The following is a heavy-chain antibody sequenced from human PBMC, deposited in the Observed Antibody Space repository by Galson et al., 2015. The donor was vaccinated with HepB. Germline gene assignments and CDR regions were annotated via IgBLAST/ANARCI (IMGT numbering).Heavy chain of an antibody. V-gene: IGHV1-46*02. D-gene: IGHD2-21*01. CDR2: IKTSGDYT. Sequence: SVKVSCKASGHTLNNYFIQWVRQAPGQGLEWMGIIKTSGDYTTYAQRFQGRVTLTRDTSTSTVYMELSSLRSEDTAVYYCATGRAYASTWGDYWGQGTMVTVSS. CDR1: GHTLNNYF. CDR3: ATGRAYASTWGDY. J-gene: IGHJ4*02.